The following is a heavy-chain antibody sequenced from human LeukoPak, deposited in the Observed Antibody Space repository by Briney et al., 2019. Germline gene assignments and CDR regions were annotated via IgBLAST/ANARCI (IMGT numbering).Heavy chain of an antibody. CDR2: IYHSGST. CDR3: AREANSYGSAFDY. D-gene: IGHD5-18*01. CDR1: GGSISSGGYC. Sequence: SLSLTCAVSGGSISSGGYCWGWLRQPPGKGLEWIVYIYHSGSTYSHPSLKRRVTTTVDRSKNQFSLKLSSGTAEATALYYCAREANSYGSAFDYWVRGTLATVSS. V-gene: IGHV4-30-2*01. J-gene: IGHJ4*02.